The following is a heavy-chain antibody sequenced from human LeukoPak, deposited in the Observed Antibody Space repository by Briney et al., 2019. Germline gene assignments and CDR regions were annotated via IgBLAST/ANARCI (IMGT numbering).Heavy chain of an antibody. J-gene: IGHJ4*02. CDR2: INPNSGGT. V-gene: IGHV1-2*02. CDR3: AVHADYFDY. CDR1: GYTFTGYH. Sequence: ASVKVSCKASGYTFTGYHMRWVRQAPGQGLEWMGWINPNSGGTNYAQKFQGRVTMTRDTSISTAYMELSRLRSDDTAVYYCAVHADYFDYWGQGTLVTVSS. D-gene: IGHD1-1*01.